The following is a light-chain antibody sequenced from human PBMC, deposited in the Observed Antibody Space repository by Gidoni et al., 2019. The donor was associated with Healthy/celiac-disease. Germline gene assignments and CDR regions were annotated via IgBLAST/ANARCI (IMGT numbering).Light chain of an antibody. CDR3: QSADSSGTGV. J-gene: IGLJ1*01. CDR1: ALPKQY. CDR2: KDS. V-gene: IGLV3-25*02. Sequence: SSELTQPPSVSVSPGQTARITCSGDALPKQYAYWYQQKPGQAPVLVIYKDSERPSGIPERFSGSSSGTTVTLTISGVQAEDEADYYCQSADSSGTGVFGTGTKVTVL.